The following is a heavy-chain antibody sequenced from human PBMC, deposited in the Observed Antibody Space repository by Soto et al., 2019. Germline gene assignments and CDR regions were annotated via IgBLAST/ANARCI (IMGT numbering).Heavy chain of an antibody. D-gene: IGHD2-15*01. CDR2: ISYDGSNK. V-gene: IGHV3-30*14. CDR3: ARVTGYCSGGSCYPVDHAFDI. CDR1: GFTFSSYA. Sequence: QVQLVESEGGVVQPGRSLRLSCAASGFTFSSYAMHWVRQAPGKGLEWVAVISYDGSNKYYADSVKGRFTISRDNSKKPLYLQMNSLRAEDTAVYYCARVTGYCSGGSCYPVDHAFDIWGQGTMVTVSS. J-gene: IGHJ3*02.